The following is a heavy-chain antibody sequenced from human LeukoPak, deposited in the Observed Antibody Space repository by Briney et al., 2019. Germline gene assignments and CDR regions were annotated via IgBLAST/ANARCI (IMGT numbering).Heavy chain of an antibody. Sequence: PGGSLRLSCAASGFTFDDYAMHWVRQVPGKGLEWVSGISWNNGIIGYADSVKDRFTISRDNAKNSLYLQMNSLRPDDMAFYYCAKDVMRGWKNVGFDSWGQGTLVTVSS. D-gene: IGHD1-1*01. CDR2: ISWNNGII. CDR3: AKDVMRGWKNVGFDS. V-gene: IGHV3-9*03. CDR1: GFTFDDYA. J-gene: IGHJ4*02.